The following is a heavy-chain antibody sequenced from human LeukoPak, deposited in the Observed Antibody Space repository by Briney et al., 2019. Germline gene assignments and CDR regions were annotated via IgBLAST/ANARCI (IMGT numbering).Heavy chain of an antibody. V-gene: IGHV3-21*01. D-gene: IGHD2-8*02. CDR2: ISRTSTWI. J-gene: IGHJ2*01. CDR1: GFTFSDYS. CDR3: ARGRRGVSRNEAWYFDL. Sequence: GGSLRLSCAASGFTFSDYSMQWVRQAPGKGLEWVSSISRTSTWIYYADSVKGRFTVSRDNAGNSVYLQMNSLRAEDTAVYHCARGRRGVSRNEAWYFDLWGRGTLVTVSS.